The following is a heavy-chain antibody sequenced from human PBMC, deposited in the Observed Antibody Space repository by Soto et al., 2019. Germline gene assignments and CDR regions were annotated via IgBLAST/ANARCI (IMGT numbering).Heavy chain of an antibody. CDR1: GGSFSGYY. CDR2: INHSGST. CDR3: ARGRHFTGIAAAGKGNWFDP. Sequence: SETLSLTCAVYGGSFSGYYWSWIRQPPGKGLEWIGEINHSGSTNFNPSLKSRVTISVDTAKNQFSLKRSSVTAAETAVYYCARGRHFTGIAAAGKGNWFDPWGQGTLVTVSS. D-gene: IGHD6-13*01. J-gene: IGHJ5*02. V-gene: IGHV4-34*01.